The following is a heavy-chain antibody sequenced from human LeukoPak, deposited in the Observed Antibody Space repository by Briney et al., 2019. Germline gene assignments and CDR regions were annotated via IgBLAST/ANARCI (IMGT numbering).Heavy chain of an antibody. V-gene: IGHV4-34*01. D-gene: IGHD1-26*01. CDR3: ARDRGGMGATRGGWFDP. CDR2: INHSGST. J-gene: IGHJ5*02. Sequence: PSETLSLTCAVYGGSFSGYYWSWIRQPPGKGLEWIGEINHSGSTNYNPSLKSRVTISVDTSKNQFSLKLSSVTAADTAVYYCARDRGGMGATRGGWFDPWGQGTLVTVSS. CDR1: GGSFSGYY.